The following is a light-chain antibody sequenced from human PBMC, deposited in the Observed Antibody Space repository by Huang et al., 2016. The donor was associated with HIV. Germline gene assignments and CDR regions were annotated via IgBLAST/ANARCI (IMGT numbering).Light chain of an antibody. V-gene: IGKV1-33*01. Sequence: DIQMTQSPSSLSASVGDRVTITCQAIQDISNYLNWYQQKPGKAPKLLIYDASNLETGVSSRFSGSGSWTDFTFTISSLQPEDIATYYCQHYDNLRTFGQGTKVEIK. J-gene: IGKJ1*01. CDR1: QDISNY. CDR2: DAS. CDR3: QHYDNLRT.